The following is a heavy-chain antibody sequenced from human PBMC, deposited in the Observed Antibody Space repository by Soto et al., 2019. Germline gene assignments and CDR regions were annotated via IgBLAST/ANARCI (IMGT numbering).Heavy chain of an antibody. CDR2: ISSSSSFI. CDR3: ARDGHYYYMDV. CDR1: GFTFSSYS. V-gene: IGHV3-21*01. Sequence: GGSLRLSCAASGFTFSSYSMNWVRQAPGKGLEWVSSISSSSSFIYYADSVKGRFTISRDNAKNSLYLQMNSLRAEDTAVYYCARDGHYYYMDVWGKGTTVTVSS. J-gene: IGHJ6*03.